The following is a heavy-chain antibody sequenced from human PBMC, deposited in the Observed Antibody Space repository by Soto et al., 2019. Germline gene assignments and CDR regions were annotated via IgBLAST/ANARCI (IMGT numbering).Heavy chain of an antibody. CDR3: ARAHCSSTSCYTWFPSYYYGRDV. J-gene: IGHJ6*02. V-gene: IGHV1-69*13. CDR1: GGTFRSYA. CDR2: IIPIFGTA. D-gene: IGHD2-2*02. Sequence: GASVKVSCQASGGTFRSYAISWLRQAPGQELAWMGGIIPIFGTANYAQKFQGRVTITADESTSTAYMELSSLRSEDTAVYYCARAHCSSTSCYTWFPSYYYGRDVWGQGTTVTVSS.